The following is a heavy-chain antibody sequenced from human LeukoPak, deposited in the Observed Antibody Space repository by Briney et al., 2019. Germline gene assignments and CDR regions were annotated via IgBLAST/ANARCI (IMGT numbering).Heavy chain of an antibody. CDR3: ARGRSRYCSSTSCYTEDYYYYYMDV. J-gene: IGHJ6*03. CDR1: GGSFSGYY. V-gene: IGHV4-34*01. Sequence: SESLSLTCAVYGGSFSGYYWSWIRQPPGKGLEWIGEINHSESTNYNPSLKSRVTISVDTSKNQFSLKLSSVTAADTAVYYCARGRSRYCSSTSCYTEDYYYYYMDVWGKGTTVTVSS. CDR2: INHSEST. D-gene: IGHD2-2*02.